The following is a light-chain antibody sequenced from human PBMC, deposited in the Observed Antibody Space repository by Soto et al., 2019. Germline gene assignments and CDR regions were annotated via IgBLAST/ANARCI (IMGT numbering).Light chain of an antibody. CDR1: SSHVGGYNY. Sequence: QSVLTQPASVSGSPGQSITISCTGTSSHVGGYNYVSWYQQHPGKAPKLMIYEVSNRPSGVSNRFSGSKSGNTASLTISGLQAEDEADYYCSSYTSSSTLVFGTGTKLTVL. J-gene: IGLJ1*01. CDR3: SSYTSSSTLV. CDR2: EVS. V-gene: IGLV2-14*01.